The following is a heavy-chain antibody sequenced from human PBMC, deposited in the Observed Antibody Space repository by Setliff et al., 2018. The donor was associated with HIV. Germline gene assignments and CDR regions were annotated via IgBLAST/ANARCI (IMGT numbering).Heavy chain of an antibody. CDR3: ARGERNGSTSRNWFDP. D-gene: IGHD2-2*01. CDR1: GYSISSGYF. CDR2: IYHSGNT. J-gene: IGHJ5*02. V-gene: IGHV4-38-2*01. Sequence: SETLSLTCAVSGYSISSGYFWGWIRQPQGKGLEWIGSIYHSGNTYYNPSLKSRVTISVDTSKNQFSLKLNSATAADTAVYYCARGERNGSTSRNWFDPWGQGTLVTVSS.